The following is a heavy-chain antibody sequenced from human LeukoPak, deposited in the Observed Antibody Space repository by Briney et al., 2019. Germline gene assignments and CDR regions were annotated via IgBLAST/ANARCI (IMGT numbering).Heavy chain of an antibody. CDR2: IYYSGST. CDR1: GGSISSSSYY. Sequence: SETLSLTCTVSGGSISSSSYYWGWIRQPPGKGLEWIGSIYYSGSTYYNPSLKSRVTISVDTSKNQFSLKLSSVTAADTAVYYCARANYGDYLVYSYYYMDVWGKGTTVTVSS. CDR3: ARANYGDYLVYSYYYMDV. D-gene: IGHD4-17*01. V-gene: IGHV4-39*01. J-gene: IGHJ6*03.